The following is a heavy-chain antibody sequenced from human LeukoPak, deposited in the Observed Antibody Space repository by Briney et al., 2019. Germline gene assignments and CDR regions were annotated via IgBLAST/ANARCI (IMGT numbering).Heavy chain of an antibody. CDR2: IYASGST. D-gene: IGHD3-10*01. J-gene: IGHJ4*02. V-gene: IGHV4-59*08. CDR3: ARLASGD. Sequence: SETLSLTCTVSGGSISSYYWSWIRQPPGKGLEWIGYIYASGSTNYNPSLKTRVTISVATAQNQCSLKLSAVTAGDTAVYYLARLASGDWGEGTLVTVSS. CDR1: GGSISSYY.